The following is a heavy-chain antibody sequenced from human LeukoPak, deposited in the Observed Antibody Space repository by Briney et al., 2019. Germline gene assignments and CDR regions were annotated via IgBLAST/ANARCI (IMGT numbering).Heavy chain of an antibody. V-gene: IGHV4-59*01. CDR3: AREKAPYTFDY. CDR1: GGSISNYY. J-gene: IGHJ4*02. CDR2: IYYSGST. Sequence: SETLSLTCTASGGSISNYYWSWIRQPPGKGLEWIGYIYYSGSTNYNPSLKSRVTISVDTSKNQFSLKLSSVTAADTAVYYCAREKAPYTFDYWGQGTQVTVSS.